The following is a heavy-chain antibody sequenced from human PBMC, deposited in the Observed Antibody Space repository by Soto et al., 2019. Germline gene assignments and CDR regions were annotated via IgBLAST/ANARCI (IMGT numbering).Heavy chain of an antibody. J-gene: IGHJ5*01. CDR2: INYSGRT. CDR1: GGSISSGGYY. V-gene: IGHV4-31*03. CDR3: ARHEGQLLWFGDFVSRFAS. D-gene: IGHD3-10*01. Sequence: SETLSLTCTVSGGSISSGGYYWSWIRQHPGKGLEWIGHINYSGRTYYNSSLKSRVSISVDTSKNQFSLKLSSVTAADTAVYYCARHEGQLLWFGDFVSRFASWGQGTLVTVSS.